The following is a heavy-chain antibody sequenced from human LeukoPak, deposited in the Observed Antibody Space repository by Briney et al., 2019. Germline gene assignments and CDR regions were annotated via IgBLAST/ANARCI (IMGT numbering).Heavy chain of an antibody. CDR3: ATVGLYYYGSGSLEFDY. Sequence: SVKVSCKASGGTFSSYTISWVRQAPGQGLEWMGRIIPILGIANYAQKFQGRVTMTEDTSTDTAYMELSSLRSEDTAVYYCATVGLYYYGSGSLEFDYWGQGTLVTVSS. J-gene: IGHJ4*02. CDR2: IIPILGIA. V-gene: IGHV1-69*02. D-gene: IGHD3-10*01. CDR1: GGTFSSYT.